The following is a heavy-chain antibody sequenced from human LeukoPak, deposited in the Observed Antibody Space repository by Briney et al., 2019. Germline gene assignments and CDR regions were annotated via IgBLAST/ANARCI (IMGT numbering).Heavy chain of an antibody. Sequence: GGSLRLSCAASGFIFSNAWMSWVRQAPGKGLEWVAVISSDGSNKYYADSVKGRFTISRDNSKNTLYLQMNSLRAEDTAVYYCARDDRYSSSWYYFDYWGQGTLVTVSS. V-gene: IGHV3-30-3*01. J-gene: IGHJ4*02. CDR2: ISSDGSNK. CDR3: ARDDRYSSSWYYFDY. D-gene: IGHD6-13*01. CDR1: GFIFSNAW.